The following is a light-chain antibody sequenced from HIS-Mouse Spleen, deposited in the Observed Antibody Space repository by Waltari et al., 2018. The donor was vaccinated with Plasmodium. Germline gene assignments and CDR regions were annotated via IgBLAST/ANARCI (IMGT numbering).Light chain of an antibody. V-gene: IGKV1-5*03. CDR1: QRISSW. CDR2: NAS. J-gene: IGKJ1*01. Sequence: DIQMTQSPSTLSASVGDRVTITCRASQRISSWLAWYQQKPGKAPKILIYNASSVESGVPSRCSDSGSETEFTLTISGLQPDDFATYYCQQYNSYWTFSQGTKVEIK. CDR3: QQYNSYWT.